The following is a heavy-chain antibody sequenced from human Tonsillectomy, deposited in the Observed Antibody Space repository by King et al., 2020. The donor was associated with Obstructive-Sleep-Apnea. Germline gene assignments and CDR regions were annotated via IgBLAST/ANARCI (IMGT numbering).Heavy chain of an antibody. CDR3: ARDKSTTTYAMDV. J-gene: IGHJ6*02. Sequence: QLQESGPGLVKPSETLSLTCTVSGGSISSTHYYWGWIRQPPGKGLEWIGSVYSRGSTYYNPSLKSPVTISVDTSKNQFSLRLSSVTAADTAVYYCARDKSTTTYAMDVWGQGPTVTVSS. CDR1: GGSISSTHYY. D-gene: IGHD5/OR15-5a*01. V-gene: IGHV4-39*07. CDR2: VYSRGST.